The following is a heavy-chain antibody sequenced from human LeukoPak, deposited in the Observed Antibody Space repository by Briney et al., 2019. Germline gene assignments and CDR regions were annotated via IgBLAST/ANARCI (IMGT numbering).Heavy chain of an antibody. CDR3: ARGEEMATSHFDY. J-gene: IGHJ4*02. D-gene: IGHD5-24*01. CDR2: IYFNGNT. CDR1: GGSISNYY. Sequence: SETLSLTCTVSGGSISNYYWNWIRQPPRQGLAGIGFIYFNGNTNYNPSLKSRVTMSVDTSKNQFSLKLSSVTAADTAVYYCARGEEMATSHFDYWGQGILVTVSS. V-gene: IGHV4-59*01.